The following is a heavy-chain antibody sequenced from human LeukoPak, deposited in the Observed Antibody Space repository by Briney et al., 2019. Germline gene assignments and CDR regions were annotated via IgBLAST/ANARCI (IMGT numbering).Heavy chain of an antibody. CDR3: ARVGINWFDP. J-gene: IGHJ5*02. CDR2: IIPIFGIA. Sequence: SVKVSCKASGGTFSSYAISWVRQAPGQGLEWMGRIIPIFGIANYAQKFQGRVTITADKSTSTAYMELSSPRSEDTAVYYCARVGINWFDPWGQGTLVTVSS. V-gene: IGHV1-69*04. CDR1: GGTFSSYA. D-gene: IGHD1-26*01.